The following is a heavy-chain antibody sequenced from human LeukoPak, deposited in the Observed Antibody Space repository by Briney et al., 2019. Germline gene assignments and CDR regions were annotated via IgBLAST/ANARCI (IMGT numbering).Heavy chain of an antibody. CDR3: ARGRFLDAFDI. J-gene: IGHJ3*02. V-gene: IGHV4-59*01. D-gene: IGHD3-3*01. CDR1: GGSISSYY. Sequence: PSETLSLTCTVSGGSISSYYWSWIRQPPGKGLEWIGHIYYSGSTEYKPSLKSRVTISVDTSKNQFSLKLSSVTAADTAVYYCARGRFLDAFDIWGQGTMVTVSS. CDR2: IYYSGST.